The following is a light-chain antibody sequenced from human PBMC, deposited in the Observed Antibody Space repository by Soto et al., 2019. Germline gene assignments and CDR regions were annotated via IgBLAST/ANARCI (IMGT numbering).Light chain of an antibody. V-gene: IGKV1-39*01. Sequence: DIQMTHSPSTLSASIADRVTITCRASQNVRNSLAWYQQRPGKAPKCLIYGASSLQSGVSSRFSGRGFGTDYTLTITNLQPEDFATYFCQQSYDSPPTFGPGTKVDIK. CDR3: QQSYDSPPT. J-gene: IGKJ3*01. CDR1: QNVRNS. CDR2: GAS.